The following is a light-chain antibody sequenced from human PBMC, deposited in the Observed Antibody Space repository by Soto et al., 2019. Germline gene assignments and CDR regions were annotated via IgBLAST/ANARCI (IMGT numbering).Light chain of an antibody. CDR3: QQSYMDPIT. CDR2: DAS. V-gene: IGKV1-39*01. J-gene: IGKJ5*01. Sequence: DIQMTQSPSSLSASVGDRVTITCRASQSVSSYLNWYQHKPGKAPNLLIYDASRLQSGVPSRFSGSGGGTDFTLSISSVQPEDFATYFCQQSYMDPITFGQGTRLEIK. CDR1: QSVSSY.